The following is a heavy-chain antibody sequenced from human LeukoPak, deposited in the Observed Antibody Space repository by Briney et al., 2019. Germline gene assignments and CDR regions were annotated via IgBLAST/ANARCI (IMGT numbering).Heavy chain of an antibody. CDR3: ASHWAQQVVSDY. Sequence: GGSLRLSCAASGFTFSSYGMHWVRQAPGKGLEWVAVISYDGSNKYYADSVKGRFTISRDNSKNTLYLQMSSLRVEDTAIYYCASHWAQQVVSDYWGQGTLVTVSS. J-gene: IGHJ4*02. V-gene: IGHV3-30*03. CDR1: GFTFSSYG. CDR2: ISYDGSNK. D-gene: IGHD6-13*01.